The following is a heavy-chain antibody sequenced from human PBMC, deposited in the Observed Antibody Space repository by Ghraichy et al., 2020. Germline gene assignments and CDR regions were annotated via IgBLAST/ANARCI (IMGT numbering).Heavy chain of an antibody. D-gene: IGHD2-8*01. CDR1: GFIFSSYW. V-gene: IGHV3-74*01. CDR3: TREYTNGYDLTSSYYYYYYGLDV. J-gene: IGHJ6*02. Sequence: ETLSLTCAASGFIFSSYWMHWVRQAPGKGLVWVSHINSNGRNTNYADSVKGRFTISRDNAKNTLYLQMNSLRAEDTAVYYCTREYTNGYDLTSSYYYYYYGLDVWGRGTTVTVSS. CDR2: INSNGRNT.